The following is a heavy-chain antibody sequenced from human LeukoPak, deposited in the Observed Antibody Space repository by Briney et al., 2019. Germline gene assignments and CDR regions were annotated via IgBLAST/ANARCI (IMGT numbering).Heavy chain of an antibody. CDR3: ARDRGTMIVVPFDP. J-gene: IGHJ5*02. D-gene: IGHD3-22*01. CDR1: GGSISSISYY. CDR2: MYYGGST. V-gene: IGHV4-39*07. Sequence: PSETPSLTCTVSGGSISSISYYWGWIRQPPGKGLEWIGSMYYGGSTYYNPSLKSRVTISVDASKNQFSLRLSSVTAADTAVYYCARDRGTMIVVPFDPWGQGTLVTVSS.